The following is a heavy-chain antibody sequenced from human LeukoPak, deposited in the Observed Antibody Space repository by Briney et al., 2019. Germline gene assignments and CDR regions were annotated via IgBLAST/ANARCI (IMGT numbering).Heavy chain of an antibody. J-gene: IGHJ4*02. D-gene: IGHD3-3*01. V-gene: IGHV3-23*01. Sequence: GGSLRLSCAASGFTFSSYGMHWVRQAPGKGLEWVSAISGSGGSTYYADSVKGRFTISRDNSKNTLYLQMNSLRAEDTAVYYCAKLASYYDFWSGYYFHWGQGTLVTVSS. CDR3: AKLASYYDFWSGYYFH. CDR2: ISGSGGST. CDR1: GFTFSSYG.